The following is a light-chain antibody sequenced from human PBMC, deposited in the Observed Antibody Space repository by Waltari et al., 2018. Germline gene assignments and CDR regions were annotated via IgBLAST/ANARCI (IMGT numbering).Light chain of an antibody. Sequence: SSELAQDPAVSVALGQTVRTTCQGDSLRSYNASWYQQKPGQAPVLVIYGANNRPSWIPDRFSCSSSGDTASLTITGAQAEDEAAYYCNSRDNSGEHHVRFGGGTTLTVL. CDR2: GAN. CDR3: NSRDNSGEHHVR. J-gene: IGLJ2*01. V-gene: IGLV3-19*01. CDR1: SLRSYN.